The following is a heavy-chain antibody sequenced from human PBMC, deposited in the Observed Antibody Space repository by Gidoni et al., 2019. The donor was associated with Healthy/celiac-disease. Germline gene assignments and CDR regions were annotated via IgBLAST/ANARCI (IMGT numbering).Heavy chain of an antibody. D-gene: IGHD5-18*01. V-gene: IGHV3-23*01. CDR2: IRGSGGST. Sequence: EVQLLESGGGLVQPGGSLRVSCAAYGFTFSSDAMSWVRQDPGKGLEWVGAIRGSGGSTYYAYSLKGRFTISRDHSKNTLYLQMISLGAEDTVVYYCAKDLVTAMAQVGSGWSESLNWFDPWGQGTLVTVSS. J-gene: IGHJ5*02. CDR3: AKDLVTAMAQVGSGWSESLNWFDP. CDR1: GFTFSSDA.